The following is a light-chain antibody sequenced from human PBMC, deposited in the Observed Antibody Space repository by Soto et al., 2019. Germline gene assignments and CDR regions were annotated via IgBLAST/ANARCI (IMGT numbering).Light chain of an antibody. Sequence: EIVLTQSPGTLSLSPGERATLSRRASQSVIGSQLAWYQQKPGQAPSVLIHAASRRATGIPDRFSGSGSGTEFTLTISRLEPEDFAVYYCQQYGSSPLTFGGGTKVEIK. CDR2: AAS. V-gene: IGKV3-20*01. CDR3: QQYGSSPLT. CDR1: QSVIGSQ. J-gene: IGKJ4*01.